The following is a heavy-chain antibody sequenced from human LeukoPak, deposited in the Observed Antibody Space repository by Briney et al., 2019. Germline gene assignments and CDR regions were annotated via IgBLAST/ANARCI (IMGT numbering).Heavy chain of an antibody. J-gene: IGHJ4*02. CDR3: ARLTPDYGDYSPFDY. CDR1: GFTFSSYG. Sequence: GGSLRLSCAASGFTFSSYGMHWVRQAPGKGLEWVAVISYDGSNKYYADSVKGRFTISRDNSKNTLYLQMNSLRAEDTAVYYCARLTPDYGDYSPFDYWGQGTLVTVSS. V-gene: IGHV3-30*03. CDR2: ISYDGSNK. D-gene: IGHD4-17*01.